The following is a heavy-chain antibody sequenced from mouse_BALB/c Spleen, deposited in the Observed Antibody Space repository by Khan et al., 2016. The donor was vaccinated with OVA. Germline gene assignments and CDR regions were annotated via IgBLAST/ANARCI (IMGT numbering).Heavy chain of an antibody. CDR3: ARGYYMYGSWFAD. CDR1: GYTFTNYG. J-gene: IGHJ3*01. V-gene: IGHV9-3*02. Sequence: QIQLVQSGPELKKPGETVKISCKASGYTFTNYGMNWVKQAPGKGLKWMGWINTNTGEPTFAEEFKERFAFSLETSASTAYLQITSLKNENTATYFCARGYYMYGSWFADWGQGTLVTVSA. D-gene: IGHD2-14*01. CDR2: INTNTGEP.